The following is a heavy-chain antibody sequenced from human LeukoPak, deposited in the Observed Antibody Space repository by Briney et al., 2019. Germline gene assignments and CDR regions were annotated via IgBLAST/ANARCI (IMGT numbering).Heavy chain of an antibody. V-gene: IGHV1-2*02. CDR2: INPNSGGT. CDR3: ARVPYSSSWYPFGY. D-gene: IGHD6-13*01. CDR1: GYTFTGYY. Sequence: VASVKVSCKASGYTFTGYYMHWVRQAPGQGLEWMGWINPNSGGTNYAQKFQGRVTMTRDTSISTAYMELSRLRSDDTAVYYCARVPYSSSWYPFGYWGQGTLVTVSS. J-gene: IGHJ4*02.